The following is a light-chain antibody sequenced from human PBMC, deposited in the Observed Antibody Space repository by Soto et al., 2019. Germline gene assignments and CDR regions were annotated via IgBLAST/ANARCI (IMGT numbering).Light chain of an antibody. CDR2: EVS. CDR3: SSYAGSNNYV. Sequence: QSALTQPASVSGSPGQSITISCTGSSSDFGSYNYVAWYQHHPGKAPKLMIYEVSNRPSGVSYRFSGSKSGNTASLTISGLQAEDEADYYCSSYAGSNNYVFGTGTKV. V-gene: IGLV2-14*01. J-gene: IGLJ1*01. CDR1: SSDFGSYNY.